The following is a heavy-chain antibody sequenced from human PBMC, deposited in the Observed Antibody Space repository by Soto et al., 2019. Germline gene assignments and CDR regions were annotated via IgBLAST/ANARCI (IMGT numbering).Heavy chain of an antibody. J-gene: IGHJ3*02. CDR3: ARDGVVVDAHWRHAFDI. CDR1: GLTVSSNC. V-gene: IGHV3-53*01. CDR2: ICSGGST. Sequence: GGPLAHSCAASGLTVSSNCMSWVRQAPGKGLEWVSVICSGGSTYYADSVKGRFTISRDNSKNTLYLQMNSLRAEDTAVYYCARDGVVVDAHWRHAFDIWGQGTMVTVSS. D-gene: IGHD2-15*01.